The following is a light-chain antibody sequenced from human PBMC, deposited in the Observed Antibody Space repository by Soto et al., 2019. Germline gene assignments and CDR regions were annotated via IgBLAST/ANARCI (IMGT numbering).Light chain of an antibody. V-gene: IGLV2-8*01. CDR2: EVN. CDR1: SHDVGGYNY. J-gene: IGLJ2*01. Sequence: QSALTQPPSASGSPGQSVTISCTGTSHDVGGYNYVSWYQQHPGRAPKLIIYEVNKRPSGVPDRFSGSKSGNTASLTVSGLQAEDEADYYCSSYAGSTNLLFGGGTKRTVL. CDR3: SSYAGSTNLL.